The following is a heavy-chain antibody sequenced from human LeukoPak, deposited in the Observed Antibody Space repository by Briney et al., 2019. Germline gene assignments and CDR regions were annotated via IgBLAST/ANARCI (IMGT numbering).Heavy chain of an antibody. J-gene: IGHJ6*02. Sequence: PETLSLTCTVSGGSISSYYWSWIRQPPGKGLEWIGYIYYSGSTNYNPSLKSRVTISVDTSKNQFSLKLSSVTAADTAVYYCARLLALPYGMDVWGQGTTVTVSS. V-gene: IGHV4-59*08. CDR2: IYYSGST. CDR1: GGSISSYY. CDR3: ARLLALPYGMDV. D-gene: IGHD2-15*01.